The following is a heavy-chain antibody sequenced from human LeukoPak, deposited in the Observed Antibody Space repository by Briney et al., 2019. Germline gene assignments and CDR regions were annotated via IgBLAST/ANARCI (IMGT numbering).Heavy chain of an antibody. Sequence: ASVKVSCKASGYTFTGYYMHWVRQATGQELEGMGWINPNSGGTNYAQKFQGRVTMTRDTSISTAYMELSRLRSDDTAVYYCARAVDILTGYDYWGQGTLVTVSS. CDR1: GYTFTGYY. CDR2: INPNSGGT. V-gene: IGHV1-2*02. CDR3: ARAVDILTGYDY. J-gene: IGHJ4*02. D-gene: IGHD3-9*01.